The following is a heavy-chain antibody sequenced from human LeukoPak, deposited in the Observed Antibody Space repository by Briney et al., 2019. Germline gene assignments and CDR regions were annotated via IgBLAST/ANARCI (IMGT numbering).Heavy chain of an antibody. J-gene: IGHJ4*02. D-gene: IGHD6-19*01. Sequence: SETLSLTCTVSGGSISSYYWSWIRQPPGKGLVCSGYIYYSGSTNYNPSLKSRVTISVDTSKNQFSLKLSSVTAADTAVYYCAREGSIAVAGTRGYYFDYWGQGTLVTVSS. V-gene: IGHV4-59*01. CDR2: IYYSGST. CDR1: GGSISSYY. CDR3: AREGSIAVAGTRGYYFDY.